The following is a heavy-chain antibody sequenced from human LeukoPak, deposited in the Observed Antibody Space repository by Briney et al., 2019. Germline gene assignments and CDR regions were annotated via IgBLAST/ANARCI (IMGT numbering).Heavy chain of an antibody. Sequence: GGSLRLSYAASGFTFSSYSMNWVRQAPGKGLEWVSYISSSSTTIYYADSVKGRFTISRDNAKNSLYLQMNSLRAEDTAVYYCARSIKNSGSSLFDYWGQGTLVTVSS. CDR2: ISSSSTTI. J-gene: IGHJ4*02. D-gene: IGHD1-26*01. CDR3: ARSIKNSGSSLFDY. V-gene: IGHV3-48*04. CDR1: GFTFSSYS.